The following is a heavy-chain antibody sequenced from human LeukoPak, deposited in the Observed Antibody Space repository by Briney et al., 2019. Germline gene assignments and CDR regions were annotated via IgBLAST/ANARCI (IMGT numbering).Heavy chain of an antibody. CDR1: GYTFTSYD. CDR2: TNPNSGNT. D-gene: IGHD6-19*01. Sequence: ASVKVSCKASGYTFTSYDISWVRQATGQGLEWMGWTNPNSGNTGYAQKFQGRVTMTRNTSISTAYMELSSLRSEDTAVYYCARGPPAVAATEDWFDPWGQGTLVTVSS. V-gene: IGHV1-8*01. J-gene: IGHJ5*02. CDR3: ARGPPAVAATEDWFDP.